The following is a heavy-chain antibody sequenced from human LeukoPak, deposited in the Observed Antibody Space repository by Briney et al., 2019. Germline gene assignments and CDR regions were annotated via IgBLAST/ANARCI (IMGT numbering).Heavy chain of an antibody. Sequence: PSETLSLTCAVSGYSISSGYYWGWIRQPPGKGLEWIGSIYHSGSTYYNPSLKSRVTISVDTSKNQFSLKLSSVTAADTAVYYCARVPPSVLTSPFDPWGQGTLVTVSS. D-gene: IGHD4/OR15-4a*01. J-gene: IGHJ5*02. V-gene: IGHV4-38-2*01. CDR2: IYHSGST. CDR1: GYSISSGYY. CDR3: ARVPPSVLTSPFDP.